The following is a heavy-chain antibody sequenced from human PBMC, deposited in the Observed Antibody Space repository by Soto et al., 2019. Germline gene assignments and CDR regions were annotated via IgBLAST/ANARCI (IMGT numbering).Heavy chain of an antibody. J-gene: IGHJ4*02. D-gene: IGHD3-22*01. CDR2: IYYSGNT. CDR1: GGYSRGGGCC. Sequence: PSQTMLVPSRVSGGYSRGGGCCWSWPRQHPWKVLEWIGYIYYSGNTYYNPSLKSRVAISVDTSKNQFSLKLSSVTAADTAVYYCARAPGDYYDRSGSPYSDYWGQRTLVTVSS. CDR3: ARAPGDYYDRSGSPYSDY. V-gene: IGHV4-31*03.